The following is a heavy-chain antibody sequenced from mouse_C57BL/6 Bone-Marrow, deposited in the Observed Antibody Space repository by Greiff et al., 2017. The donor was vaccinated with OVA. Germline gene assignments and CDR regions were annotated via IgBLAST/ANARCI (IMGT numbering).Heavy chain of an antibody. J-gene: IGHJ3*01. CDR2: IDPETGGS. D-gene: IGHD3-3*01. CDR3: TTGHRRAY. V-gene: IGHV1-15*01. Sequence: VQLQQSGAELVRPGASVTLSCKASGYTFTDYEMHWVKQTPVHGLEWIGAIDPETGGSAYNQKFKGKATLTADKSSRTAYMERRSLTSEDSAVYECTTGHRRAYWGQGTLVTVSA. CDR1: GYTFTDYE.